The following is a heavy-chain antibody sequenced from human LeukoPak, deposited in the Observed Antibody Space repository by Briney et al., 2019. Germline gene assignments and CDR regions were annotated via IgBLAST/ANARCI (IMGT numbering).Heavy chain of an antibody. J-gene: IGHJ4*02. Sequence: SETLSLTCTVSGGSISSYYWGWIRQPPGKGLEWIGSIYYSGSTYYNPSLTSRGTISVDTSKNQFSLKLSSVTAADTAVYYCARDSGSLVPFDYWGQGTLVTVSS. CDR3: ARDSGSLVPFDY. CDR2: IYYSGST. D-gene: IGHD3-10*01. CDR1: GGSISSYY. V-gene: IGHV4-39*07.